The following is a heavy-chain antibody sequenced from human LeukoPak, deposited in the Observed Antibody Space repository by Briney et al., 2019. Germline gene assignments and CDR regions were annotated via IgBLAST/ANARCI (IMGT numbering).Heavy chain of an antibody. J-gene: IGHJ4*02. CDR3: ARHSSRWELLVDYSDY. Sequence: SETLSLTCAVSGYSISSGYYWGWIRQPPGKGLEWIGSIYHSGSTYYNPSLKSRVTISVDTSKNQFSLKLSSVTAADTAVYYCARHSSRWELLVDYSDYWGQGTLVTVSS. CDR1: GYSISSGYY. D-gene: IGHD1-26*01. V-gene: IGHV4-38-2*01. CDR2: IYHSGST.